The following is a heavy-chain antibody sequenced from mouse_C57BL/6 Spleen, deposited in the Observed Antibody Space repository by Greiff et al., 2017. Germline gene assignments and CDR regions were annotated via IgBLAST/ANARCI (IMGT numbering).Heavy chain of an antibody. CDR2: ISYDGSN. Sequence: DVQLQESGPGLVKPSQSLSLTCSVTGYSITSGYYWNWIRQFPGNKLEWMGYISYDGSNNYNPSLKNRISITRDTSKNQFFLKLNSVTTEDTATYYCARAGYYPYYYAMDYWGQGTSVTVSS. CDR1: GYSITSGYY. CDR3: ARAGYYPYYYAMDY. J-gene: IGHJ4*01. V-gene: IGHV3-6*01. D-gene: IGHD2-3*01.